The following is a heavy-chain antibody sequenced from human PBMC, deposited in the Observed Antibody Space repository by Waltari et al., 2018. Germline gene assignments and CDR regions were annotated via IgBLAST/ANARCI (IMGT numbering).Heavy chain of an antibody. V-gene: IGHV4-38-2*01. CDR3: ARLSGYDARDY. CDR1: GYSISSGYS. J-gene: IGHJ4*02. Sequence: QVQLQESGPGLVKPSETLSLTCAVSGYSISSGYSWGWIRQPPGKGLEWIGSIYHSGSTYYNPSLKSRVTISVDTSKNQFSLKLSSVTAADTAVYYCARLSGYDARDYWGQGTLVTVSS. CDR2: IYHSGST. D-gene: IGHD5-12*01.